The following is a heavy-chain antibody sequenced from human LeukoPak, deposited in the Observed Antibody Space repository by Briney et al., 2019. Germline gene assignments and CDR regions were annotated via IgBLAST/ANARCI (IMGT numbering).Heavy chain of an antibody. V-gene: IGHV4-39*07. CDR3: ARENCSGGSCYSIYYYYYMDV. Sequence: SETLSLTCTVSGGSISTSGYYWGWVRQPPGKGLEWIGYIYYSGSTYYNPSLKSRVTISVDTSKKQFSLKLSSVTAADTAVYYWARENCSGGSCYSIYYYYYMDVWGEGTTVTVSS. CDR2: IYYSGST. CDR1: GGSISTSGYY. D-gene: IGHD2-15*01. J-gene: IGHJ6*03.